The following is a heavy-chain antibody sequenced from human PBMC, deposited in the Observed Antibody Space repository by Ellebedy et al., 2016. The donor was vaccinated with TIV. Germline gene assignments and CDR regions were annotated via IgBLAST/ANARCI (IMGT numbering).Heavy chain of an antibody. CDR1: GGTFSSYA. D-gene: IGHD2/OR15-2a*01. CDR2: MNPNSGNT. Sequence: ASVKVSCXASGGTFSSYAISWVRQAPGQGLEWMGWMNPNSGNTGYAQKFQGRVTMTRNTSISTAYMELSSLRSEDTAVYYCARKHFYYYGMDVWGQGTTVTVSS. J-gene: IGHJ6*02. V-gene: IGHV1-8*02. CDR3: ARKHFYYYGMDV.